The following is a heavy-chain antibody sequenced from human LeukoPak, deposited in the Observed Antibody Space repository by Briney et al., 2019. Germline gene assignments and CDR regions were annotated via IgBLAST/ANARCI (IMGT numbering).Heavy chain of an antibody. CDR2: INSASTSI. V-gene: IGHV3-48*01. J-gene: IGHJ4*02. D-gene: IGHD3-22*01. CDR1: GFTFSTYN. CDR3: ARETYYYDSSTYFRATDY. Sequence: PGGSLRLSCAASGFTFSTYNMNWVRQAPGKGLEWDSYINSASTSIYYADSVKGRFTISRDNAKNSLYLQMNSLRAEDTAVYYCARETYYYDSSTYFRATDYWGQGTLVTVSS.